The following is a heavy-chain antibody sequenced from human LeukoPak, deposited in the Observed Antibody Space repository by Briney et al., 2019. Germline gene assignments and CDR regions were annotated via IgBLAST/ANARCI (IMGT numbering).Heavy chain of an antibody. V-gene: IGHV1-3*01. CDR2: INFGNGNT. Sequence: ASVKVSCKASGHTFTGSAIHWVRQAPGQRLEWMGWINFGNGNTKYSQKFQGRVTITRDTSASTADMELSSLTYEDTAVYYCARDPEYCSSTSCYRRGFDYWGQGTLVTVSS. D-gene: IGHD2-2*02. J-gene: IGHJ4*02. CDR1: GHTFTGSA. CDR3: ARDPEYCSSTSCYRRGFDY.